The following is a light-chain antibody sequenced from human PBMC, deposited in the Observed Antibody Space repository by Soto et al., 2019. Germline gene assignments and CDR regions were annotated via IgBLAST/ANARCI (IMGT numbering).Light chain of an antibody. V-gene: IGLV2-23*01. J-gene: IGLJ1*01. CDR2: EAS. CDR3: CSYAGDKTYV. Sequence: QSALAQPASVSGSPGQSITISCTVTGSDVRTYNLVSWYQQHPGKVPKLIIYEASKRPSGVSNRFSGSQPGNTASLTVYGLQAEDEADYYCCSYAGDKTYVCGSATKVTGL. CDR1: GSDVRTYNL.